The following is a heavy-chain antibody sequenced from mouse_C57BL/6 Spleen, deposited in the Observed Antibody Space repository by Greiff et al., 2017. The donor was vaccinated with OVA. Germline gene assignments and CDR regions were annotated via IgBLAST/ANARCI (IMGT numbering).Heavy chain of an antibody. CDR3: ARTYSNYVDY. D-gene: IGHD2-5*01. V-gene: IGHV1-61*01. J-gene: IGHJ2*01. Sequence: QVQLQQPGAELVRPGSSVKLSCKASGYTFTSYWMDWVKQRPGQGLEWIGNIYPSDSETLYNQKFKDKATLTVDKSSSTAYMQLSSLTSEDSAVYYCARTYSNYVDYWGQGTTLTVSS. CDR1: GYTFTSYW. CDR2: IYPSDSET.